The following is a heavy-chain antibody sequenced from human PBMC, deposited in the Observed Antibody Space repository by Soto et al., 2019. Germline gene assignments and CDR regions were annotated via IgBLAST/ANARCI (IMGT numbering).Heavy chain of an antibody. V-gene: IGHV1-69*12. CDR3: ASLLRGYSGTGDY. Sequence: QVQLVQSGAEVKKPGSSVKVSCKASGGTFSSYAISWVRQAPGQGLEWMGGIIPIFGTAKYAQKFQGRVTITADESTRTAYMELSSLRSEDTAVYYWASLLRGYSGTGDYWGQGTLVTVSS. J-gene: IGHJ4*02. D-gene: IGHD5-12*01. CDR1: GGTFSSYA. CDR2: IIPIFGTA.